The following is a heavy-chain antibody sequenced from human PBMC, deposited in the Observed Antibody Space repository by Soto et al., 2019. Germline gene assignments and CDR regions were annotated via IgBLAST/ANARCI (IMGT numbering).Heavy chain of an antibody. CDR2: IIPIFGTA. CDR3: ARHVPTAGYYYGMDV. CDR1: GGTFSSYA. Sequence: QVQLVQSGAEVKKPGSSVKVSCKASGGTFSSYAISWVRQAPGQGLEWMGGIIPIFGTANYAQKFQGRVTITADESTSTAYMGLSSLRSEDTAVYFCARHVPTAGYYYGMDVWGQGTTVTVSS. J-gene: IGHJ6*02. D-gene: IGHD2-2*01. V-gene: IGHV1-69*12.